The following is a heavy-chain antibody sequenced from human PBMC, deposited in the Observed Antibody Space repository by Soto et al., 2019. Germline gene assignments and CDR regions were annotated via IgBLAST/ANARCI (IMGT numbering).Heavy chain of an antibody. D-gene: IGHD4-17*01. V-gene: IGHV3-23*01. CDR2: ISGSGGST. CDR1: GFTFSSYA. J-gene: IGHJ2*01. CDR3: AKSWDDYGDLSWYFDL. Sequence: GGSLRLSCAASGFTFSSYAMSWVRQAPGKGLEWVSAISGSGGSTYYADSVKGRFTISRDNSKNTLYLQMNSLRAEDTAVYYCAKSWDDYGDLSWYFDLWGRGTLVTVSS.